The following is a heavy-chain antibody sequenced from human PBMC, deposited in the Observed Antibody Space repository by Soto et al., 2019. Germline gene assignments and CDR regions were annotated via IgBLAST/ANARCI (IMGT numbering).Heavy chain of an antibody. CDR2: IDYSGST. V-gene: IGHV4-59*01. CDR1: GDSLSLYF. Sequence: QVQLQESGPGLVRPSETLSLTCSVSGDSLSLYFWSWIRQAPGKGLEWVGNIDYSGSTYYNPSLKTRVTLSVDTSKSQFSLKLSSVTAAETALYYCARARYCRTTDCPRGYYFGMDVWGQGTTVTVSS. CDR3: ARARYCRTTDCPRGYYFGMDV. J-gene: IGHJ6*02. D-gene: IGHD2-2*01.